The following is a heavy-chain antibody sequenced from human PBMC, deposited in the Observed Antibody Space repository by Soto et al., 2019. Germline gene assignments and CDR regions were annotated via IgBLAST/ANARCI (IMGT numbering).Heavy chain of an antibody. J-gene: IGHJ6*02. CDR2: IYSGGST. Sequence: EVQLVESGGGLVQPGGSLRLSFAASGFTVSSNYMSWVRQAPGKGLEWVSVIYSGGSTYYADSVKGRFTISRDNSKNTLYLQMNSLRAEDTAVYYCARARIPTGMDVWGQGTTVTVSS. CDR3: ARARIPTGMDV. V-gene: IGHV3-66*01. CDR1: GFTVSSNY.